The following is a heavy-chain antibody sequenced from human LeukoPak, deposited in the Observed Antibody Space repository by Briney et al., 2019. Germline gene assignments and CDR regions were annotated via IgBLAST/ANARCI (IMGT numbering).Heavy chain of an antibody. Sequence: GGSLRLSCVASGFTFSSYNINWVRQAPGKGLEWVSYISSSSVTIYYADSVKGRFTISRDNAKNSLYLQMNSLRADDTAVYYCANWVSATGFDYWGQGTLVTVSS. CDR3: ANWVSATGFDY. D-gene: IGHD6-13*01. V-gene: IGHV3-48*01. CDR1: GFTFSSYN. J-gene: IGHJ4*02. CDR2: ISSSSVTI.